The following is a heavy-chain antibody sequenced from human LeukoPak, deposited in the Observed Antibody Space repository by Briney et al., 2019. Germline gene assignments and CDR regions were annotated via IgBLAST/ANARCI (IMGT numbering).Heavy chain of an antibody. CDR1: GFTFSNYA. CDR3: ANRYCSSTTCSYFDY. D-gene: IGHD2-2*01. V-gene: IGHV3-23*01. Sequence: GGSLRLSCAASGFTFSNYAMNWVRQAAGKGLEWVSSISGSGGSTHYADSVRGRFTISRDNTKNTLYLQMNSLGAEDTAVYYCANRYCSSTTCSYFDYWGQGTLVTVSS. CDR2: ISGSGGST. J-gene: IGHJ4*02.